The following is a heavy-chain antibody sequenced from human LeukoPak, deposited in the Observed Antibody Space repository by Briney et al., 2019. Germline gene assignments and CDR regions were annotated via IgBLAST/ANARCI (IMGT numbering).Heavy chain of an antibody. CDR3: ARDLRELPYYFDY. J-gene: IGHJ4*02. CDR2: IYHSGST. Sequence: PSETLSLTCTVSGYSISSGYYWGWIRQPPGKGLEWIGSIYHSGSTYYNPSLKSRVTISVDTSKNQFSLKLSSVTAADTAVYYCARDLRELPYYFDYWGQGTLVTVSS. CDR1: GYSISSGYY. D-gene: IGHD1-26*01. V-gene: IGHV4-38-2*02.